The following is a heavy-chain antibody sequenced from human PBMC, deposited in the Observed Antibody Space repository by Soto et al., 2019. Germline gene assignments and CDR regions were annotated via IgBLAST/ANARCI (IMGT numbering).Heavy chain of an antibody. J-gene: IGHJ6*02. CDR1: GFTFSSYG. V-gene: IGHV3-33*01. CDR3: ARDQDPMARAYYGMDV. D-gene: IGHD3-10*01. Sequence: GGSLRLSCAASGFTFSSYGMHWVRQAPGKGLEWVAVIWYDGSNKYYADSVKGRFTISRDNSKNTLYLQMNSLRAEDTAVYYCARDQDPMARAYYGMDVWGQGTTVTVSS. CDR2: IWYDGSNK.